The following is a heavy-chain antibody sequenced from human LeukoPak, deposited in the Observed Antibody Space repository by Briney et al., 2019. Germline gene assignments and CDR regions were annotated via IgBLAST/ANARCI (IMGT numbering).Heavy chain of an antibody. J-gene: IGHJ6*04. Sequence: GGSLRLSCEASGFTFDDYTMHWVRQSPGKGLEWVSLISWDGGTIYYADSVKGRFTISRDNAKNSLYLQMNSLRAEDTAVYYCAELGITMIGGVWGKGTTVTISS. V-gene: IGHV3-43*01. CDR2: ISWDGGTI. D-gene: IGHD3-10*02. CDR3: AELGITMIGGV. CDR1: GFTFDDYT.